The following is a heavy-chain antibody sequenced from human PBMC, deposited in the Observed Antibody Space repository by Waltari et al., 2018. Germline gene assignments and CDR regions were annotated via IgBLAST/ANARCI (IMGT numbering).Heavy chain of an antibody. CDR1: GGSISRGNW. V-gene: IGHV4-4*02. CDR2: IYHSGST. J-gene: IGHJ4*02. Sequence: QVQLQESGPGLVKPSGTLSLTCAVSGGSISRGNWWSWVRQPPGTGLECIGEIYHSGSTNYNPSLKSRVTISVDKSKNQFSLKLSSVTAADTAVYYCARDRRQQWLVGGFDYWGQGTLVTVSS. CDR3: ARDRRQQWLVGGFDY. D-gene: IGHD6-19*01.